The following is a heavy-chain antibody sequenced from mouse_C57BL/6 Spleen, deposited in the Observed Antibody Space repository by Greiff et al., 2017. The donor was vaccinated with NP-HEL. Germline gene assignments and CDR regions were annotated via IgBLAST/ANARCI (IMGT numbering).Heavy chain of an antibody. Sequence: QVQLQQPGAELVKPGASVKLSCKASGYTFTSYWMHWVKQRPGRGLEWIGRIDPNSGGTKYNEKFKSKATLTVDKPSSPAYMQLSSLTSEDSAGYYCAELEDYGSLYYLDYWGQGTTLTVSS. D-gene: IGHD1-1*01. V-gene: IGHV1-72*01. J-gene: IGHJ2*01. CDR3: AELEDYGSLYYLDY. CDR2: IDPNSGGT. CDR1: GYTFTSYW.